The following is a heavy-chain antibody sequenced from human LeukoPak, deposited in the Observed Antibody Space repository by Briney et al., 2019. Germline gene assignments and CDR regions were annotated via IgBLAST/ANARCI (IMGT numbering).Heavy chain of an antibody. CDR1: GGTFSSYG. D-gene: IGHD1-20*01. CDR2: ISPIFDIA. J-gene: IGHJ5*02. CDR3: AREFRQSNWNDGHWFDP. Sequence: GASVKVSCEASGGTFSSYGIIWVRQAPGQGLEWMGRISPIFDIANYAQKFQGRVTITADTSTSTAYMELSSLRSEDTAIYYCAREFRQSNWNDGHWFDPWGQGTLVTVSS. V-gene: IGHV1-69*04.